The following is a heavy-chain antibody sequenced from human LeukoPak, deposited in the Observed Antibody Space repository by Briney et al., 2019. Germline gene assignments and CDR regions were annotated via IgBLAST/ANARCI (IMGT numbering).Heavy chain of an antibody. J-gene: IGHJ5*02. CDR3: ARGYSSSWYWFDP. V-gene: IGHV4-59*08. D-gene: IGHD6-13*01. CDR1: GGSISSYY. CDR2: IYYSGST. Sequence: SETLSLTCTVSGGSISSYYWSWIRQPPGKGLEWIGYIYYSGSTNYNPSLKSRVTISVDTSKNQFSLKLSSVTAADTAVYYCARGYSSSWYWFDPWGQGTLVTVSS.